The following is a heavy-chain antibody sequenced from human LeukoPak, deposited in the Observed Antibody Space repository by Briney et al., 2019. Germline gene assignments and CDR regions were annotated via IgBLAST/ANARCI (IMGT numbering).Heavy chain of an antibody. V-gene: IGHV1-2*02. D-gene: IGHD3-22*01. CDR2: INPNSGGT. Sequence: GASGKVSCKASGYTFTGYYMHWVRQAPGQGLEWMGWINPNSGGTNYAQKFQGRVTMTRDTSISTAYMELSRLRSDDTAVYYCARAHEYYDSSGYYFGYWGQGTLVTVSS. CDR1: GYTFTGYY. J-gene: IGHJ4*02. CDR3: ARAHEYYDSSGYYFGY.